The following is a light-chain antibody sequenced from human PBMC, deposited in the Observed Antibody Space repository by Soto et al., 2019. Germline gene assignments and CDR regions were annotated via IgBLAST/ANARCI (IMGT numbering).Light chain of an antibody. CDR2: DVS. CDR3: CSYAGSYTFVYV. CDR1: SGDVGGYNY. V-gene: IGLV2-11*01. J-gene: IGLJ1*01. Sequence: QSVLTQPRSVSGSPGQSVTISCTGTSGDVGGYNYVSWYQQHPGKAPKLMIYDVSKRPSGVPDRFSGSKSGNTASLTISGLQAEDEADYYCCSYAGSYTFVYVFXTGTNLTVL.